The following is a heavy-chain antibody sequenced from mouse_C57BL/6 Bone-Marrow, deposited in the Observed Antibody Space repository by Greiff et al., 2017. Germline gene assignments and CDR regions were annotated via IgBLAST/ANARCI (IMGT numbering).Heavy chain of an antibody. D-gene: IGHD1-1*01. CDR1: GYTFTSYW. CDR3: ARRPYGSSYWYFDV. V-gene: IGHV1-64*01. J-gene: IGHJ1*03. Sequence: QVQLQQSGAELVKPGASVKLSCKASGYTFTSYWMHWVKQRPGQGLEWIGMIHPNSGSTNYNEKFKSKATLTVDKSSSTAYMQLSSLTSEDSAVYYCARRPYGSSYWYFDVWGTGTTVTVSS. CDR2: IHPNSGST.